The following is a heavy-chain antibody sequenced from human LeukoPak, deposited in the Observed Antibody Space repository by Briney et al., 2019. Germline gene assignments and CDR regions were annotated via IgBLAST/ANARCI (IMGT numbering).Heavy chain of an antibody. CDR1: GHTFTSYG. V-gene: IGHV1-18*01. CDR3: ARGKYCTNGVCYYFDY. J-gene: IGHJ4*02. Sequence: ASVKVSCKASGHTFTSYGISWARQAPGQGLEWMGWISAYNGNTNYAQKLQGRVTMTTDTSTSTAYMELRSLRSDDTAVYYCARGKYCTNGVCYYFDYWGQGTLVTVSS. CDR2: ISAYNGNT. D-gene: IGHD2-8*01.